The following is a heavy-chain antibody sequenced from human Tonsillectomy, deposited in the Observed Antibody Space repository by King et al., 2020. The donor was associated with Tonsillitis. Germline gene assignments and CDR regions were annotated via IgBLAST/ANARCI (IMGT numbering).Heavy chain of an antibody. D-gene: IGHD3-22*01. V-gene: IGHV1-18*01. J-gene: IGHJ4*02. CDR3: ARDQRGTYYYDSSGYSPFDY. CDR2: ISAYNGNT. CDR1: GYTFTSYG. Sequence: VQLVQSGAEVKKPGASVKVSCKASGYTFTSYGISWVRQAPGQGLEWMGWISAYNGNTNYAQKLQARVTLTTDTSTSTAYVELRSLRSDDTAVYYCARDQRGTYYYDSSGYSPFDYWGQGTLVTVSS.